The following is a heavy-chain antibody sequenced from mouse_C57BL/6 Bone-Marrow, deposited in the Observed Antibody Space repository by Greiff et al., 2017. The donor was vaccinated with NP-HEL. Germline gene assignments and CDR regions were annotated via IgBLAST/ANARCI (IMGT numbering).Heavy chain of an antibody. CDR1: GFTFSSYA. D-gene: IGHD2-5*01. CDR3: TRAYSNYSWFAY. V-gene: IGHV5-9-1*02. Sequence: EVKLVESGEGLVKPGGSLKLSCAASGFTFSSYAMSWVRQTPEKRLEWVAYISSGGDYIYYADTVKGRFTISRDNARNTLYLQMSRLKSEDTAMYYCTRAYSNYSWFAYWGQGTLVTVSA. CDR2: ISSGGDYI. J-gene: IGHJ3*01.